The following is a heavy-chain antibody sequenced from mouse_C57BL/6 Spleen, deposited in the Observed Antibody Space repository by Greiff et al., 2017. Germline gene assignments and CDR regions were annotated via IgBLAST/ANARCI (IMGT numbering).Heavy chain of an antibody. Sequence: VQLQQSGPELVKPGASVKISCKASGYAFSSSWMNWVKQRPGKGLEWIGRIYPGDGDTNYNGKFKGKATLTADKSSSTAYMQLSSLTSEDSAVYCCARDDYYGSSYYYAMDYWGQGTSGTVSS. CDR3: ARDDYYGSSYYYAMDY. CDR2: IYPGDGDT. J-gene: IGHJ4*01. V-gene: IGHV1-82*01. D-gene: IGHD1-1*01. CDR1: GYAFSSSW.